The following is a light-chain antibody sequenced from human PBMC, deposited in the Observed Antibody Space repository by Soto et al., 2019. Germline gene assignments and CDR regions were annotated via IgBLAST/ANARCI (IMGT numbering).Light chain of an antibody. CDR3: SSYTSSSSGV. CDR2: EVR. Sequence: QPVLTQPASVSGSPGQSITISCTGTSSDVGGFNYVSWYQQHPGKTPKLLIYEVRLRPTGVSDRFSGSKSGNTASLTISGLQAEDEADYYCSSYTSSSSGVFGTGTKLTVL. J-gene: IGLJ1*01. CDR1: SSDVGGFNY. V-gene: IGLV2-14*01.